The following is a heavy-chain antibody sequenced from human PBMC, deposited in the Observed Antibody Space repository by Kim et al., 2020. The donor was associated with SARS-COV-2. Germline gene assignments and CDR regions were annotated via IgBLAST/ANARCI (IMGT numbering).Heavy chain of an antibody. J-gene: IGHJ4*02. CDR3: VRYGRSHGAVL. V-gene: IGHV3-64D*06. CDR1: GFTFSGYA. D-gene: IGHD3-16*01. CDR2: TTRSGDGS. Sequence: GGSLRLSCEGSGFTFSGYAIHWVRRAPGKGLEYVSATTRSGDGSFYADSVEGRFSISRDNSKNMLYLQMNSLRLEDTSMYYCVRYGRSHGAVLWGQGTLVSVSA.